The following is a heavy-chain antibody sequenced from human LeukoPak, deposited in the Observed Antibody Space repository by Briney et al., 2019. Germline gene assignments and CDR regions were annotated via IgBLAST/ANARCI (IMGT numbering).Heavy chain of an antibody. CDR1: GFTFSSYA. CDR3: AKDPTWLSRRGDAFDI. J-gene: IGHJ3*02. V-gene: IGHV3-23*01. D-gene: IGHD3-22*01. CDR2: ISGSGGST. Sequence: GGSLRLSCAASGFTFSSYAMSWVRQAPGKGLEWVSAISGSGGSTYYADSVKGRFTISRDNSKNTLYLQMNSLRAEDTAVYYCAKDPTWLSRRGDAFDIWGQGTMVTVSS.